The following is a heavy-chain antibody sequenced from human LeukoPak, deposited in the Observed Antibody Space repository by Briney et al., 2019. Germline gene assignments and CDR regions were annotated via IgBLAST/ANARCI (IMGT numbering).Heavy chain of an antibody. CDR1: GFTFSTYA. Sequence: GGSLRLSCAASGFTFSTYAMTWVRQAPGKGLEWVSAISGSGDKTYYADSVKGRFTISRDNSKNTVYLQMNSLRAEDTAEYYCAKDRGYWGQGTLVTVSS. V-gene: IGHV3-23*01. CDR2: ISGSGDKT. D-gene: IGHD6-13*01. CDR3: AKDRGY. J-gene: IGHJ4*02.